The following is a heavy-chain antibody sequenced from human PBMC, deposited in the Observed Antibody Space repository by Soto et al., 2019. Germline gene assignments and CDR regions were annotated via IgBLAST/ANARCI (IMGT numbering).Heavy chain of an antibody. CDR1: GDSVSSNNAA. D-gene: IGHD3-10*01. CDR3: ARGPDFGSGSYFFFDH. Sequence: PSQTLSLTCAISGDSVSSNNAAWNWVRQSPSRGLEFLGRTYYRSKWYNDYAASVKSRITINPDTSKNQFSLQLNSVTPEDTAVYYCARGPDFGSGSYFFFDHWGQGTLVNVAS. J-gene: IGHJ4*02. CDR2: TYYRSKWYN. V-gene: IGHV6-1*01.